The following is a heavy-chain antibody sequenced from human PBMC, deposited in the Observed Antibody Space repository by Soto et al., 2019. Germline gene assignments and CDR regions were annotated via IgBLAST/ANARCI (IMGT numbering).Heavy chain of an antibody. CDR3: ARGHGGSGIVVVPAAMHAFDI. CDR1: GDSLSSSRHY. CDR2: INHSGST. J-gene: IGHJ3*02. D-gene: IGHD2-2*01. V-gene: IGHV4-39*07. Sequence: SETLSLTCTVSGDSLSSSRHYWGWIRQPPGKGLEWFGSINHSGSTYYNPSLKSRVTISVDTSKNQLSLQVSSVTAADTAVYYCARGHGGSGIVVVPAAMHAFDIWGQGTMVTVSS.